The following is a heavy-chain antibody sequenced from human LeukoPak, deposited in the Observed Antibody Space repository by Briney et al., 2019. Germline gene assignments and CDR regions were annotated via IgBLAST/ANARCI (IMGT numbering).Heavy chain of an antibody. V-gene: IGHV3-33*01. D-gene: IGHD3-3*01. CDR1: GFTFSSYG. Sequence: GGSLRLSCAASGFTFSSYGTHWVRQAPGKGLEWVAVIWYDGSNKYYADSVKGRFTISRDNSKNTLYLQMNSLRAEDTAVYYCARSGRYDFWSGYSKGGDYFDYWGQGTLVTVSS. CDR2: IWYDGSNK. CDR3: ARSGRYDFWSGYSKGGDYFDY. J-gene: IGHJ4*02.